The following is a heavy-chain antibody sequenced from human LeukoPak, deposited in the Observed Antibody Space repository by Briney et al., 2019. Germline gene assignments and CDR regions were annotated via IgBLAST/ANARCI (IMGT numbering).Heavy chain of an antibody. CDR2: IKQDRSEK. Sequence: GGALRLSCAASGFTFSNYWMSWVRQAPGKGLEWVANIKQDRSEKYYVDSVKRRFAISRDNSKNTLYLEMNTLRAEDTAKYHCATPWREDGDYWSFNYWGQGILVTVSS. CDR3: ATPWREDGDYWSFNY. CDR1: GFTFSNYW. D-gene: IGHD4-17*01. V-gene: IGHV3-7*03. J-gene: IGHJ4*02.